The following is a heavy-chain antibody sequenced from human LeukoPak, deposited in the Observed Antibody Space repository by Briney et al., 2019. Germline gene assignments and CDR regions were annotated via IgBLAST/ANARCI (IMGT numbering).Heavy chain of an antibody. V-gene: IGHV4-39*01. Sequence: SETLSLTCTVSGGSISSSTYYWGWIRQPPGKGLEWIGTIYYSGTTYYNPSLESRVTISVDTSKNQFSLRLSSVTAADTAVYYCAIRSTYATTGSDYWSQGTLVTVSS. CDR2: IYYSGTT. J-gene: IGHJ4*02. CDR3: AIRSTYATTGSDY. D-gene: IGHD1-1*01. CDR1: GGSISSSTYY.